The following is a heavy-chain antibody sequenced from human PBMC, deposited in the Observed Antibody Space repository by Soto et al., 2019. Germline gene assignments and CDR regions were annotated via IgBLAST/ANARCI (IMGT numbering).Heavy chain of an antibody. D-gene: IGHD3-10*01. CDR3: ARQGQLWFGELLFLYYYGMDV. V-gene: IGHV4-39*01. CDR2: IYYSGST. CDR1: GGSISSSSYY. Sequence: SETLSLTCTVSGGSISSSSYYWGWIRQPPGKGLEWIGSIYYSGSTYYNPSLKSRVTISVDTSKNQFSLKLSSVTAADTAVYYCARQGQLWFGELLFLYYYGMDVWGQGTTVTVSS. J-gene: IGHJ6*02.